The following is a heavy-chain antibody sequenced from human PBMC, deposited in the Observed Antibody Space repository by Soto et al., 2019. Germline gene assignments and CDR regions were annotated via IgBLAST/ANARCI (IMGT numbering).Heavy chain of an antibody. CDR3: ARDYETSSAGYYYYGMDV. D-gene: IGHD3-9*01. V-gene: IGHV3-30*09. CDR1: GFAFRSYA. CDR2: ISHDGNIK. Sequence: GGSLILSGGASGFAFRSYAMHWFRQAPCKWLEWVATISHDGNIKYYADSVKGRFAISRDNSMNAMFLQMDSLRPEDTARYYCARDYETSSAGYYYYGMDVWGHGHTVTVSS. J-gene: IGHJ6*02.